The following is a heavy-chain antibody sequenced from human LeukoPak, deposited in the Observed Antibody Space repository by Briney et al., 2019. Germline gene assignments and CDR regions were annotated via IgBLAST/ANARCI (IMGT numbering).Heavy chain of an antibody. J-gene: IGHJ6*02. V-gene: IGHV3-21*01. CDR1: GFTFSSYS. CDR2: ISSSSYI. Sequence: PGGSLRLSCAASGFTFSSYSMNWVRQAPGKGLEWVSSISSSSYIYYVDSVKGRFTISRDNAKNSLYLQMNSLRAEDTAVYYCARDSVVRGYYYGMDVWGQGTTVTVSS. CDR3: ARDSVVRGYYYGMDV.